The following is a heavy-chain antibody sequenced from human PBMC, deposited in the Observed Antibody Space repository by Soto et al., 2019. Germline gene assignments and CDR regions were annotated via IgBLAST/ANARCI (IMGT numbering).Heavy chain of an antibody. CDR1: GGSISSGGYY. CDR2: IYYSGST. D-gene: IGHD3-3*01. CDR3: ARAPQIFGVASFDF. Sequence: SETLSLTCTVSGGSISSGGYYWSWIRQHPGKGLEWIGYIYYSGSTYYNPSLKSRVTISVDTSKNQFSLKLSSVTAADTAVYYCARAPQIFGVASFDFWGPGTLVTVSS. V-gene: IGHV4-31*03. J-gene: IGHJ4*02.